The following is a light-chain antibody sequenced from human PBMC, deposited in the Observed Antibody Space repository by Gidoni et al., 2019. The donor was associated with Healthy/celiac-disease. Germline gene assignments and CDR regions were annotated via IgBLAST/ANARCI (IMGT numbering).Light chain of an antibody. CDR2: DAS. CDR3: QQRSNLIT. CDR1: QSVSSY. V-gene: IGKV3-11*01. J-gene: IGKJ5*01. Sequence: IVLTQSPATLSLSPGERATLPCRASQSVSSYLAWYQQKPGQAPRLLIYDASNRATGIPARFSGSGSGTDFTLTISSLEPEDFAVYYCQQRSNLITFGQGTRLEIK.